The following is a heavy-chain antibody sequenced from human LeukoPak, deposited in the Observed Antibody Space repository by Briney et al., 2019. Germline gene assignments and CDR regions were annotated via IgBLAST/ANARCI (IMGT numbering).Heavy chain of an antibody. CDR2: MNPNSGNT. Sequence: GASVKVSCKASGYTFTSYDINWVRQATGQGLEWMGWMNPNSGNTGYAQKFQGRVTMTTDTSTSTAYMELRSLRSDDTAVYYCARDVGITMIVVANFDYRGQGTLVTVSS. CDR1: GYTFTSYD. J-gene: IGHJ4*02. V-gene: IGHV1-8*01. D-gene: IGHD3-22*01. CDR3: ARDVGITMIVVANFDY.